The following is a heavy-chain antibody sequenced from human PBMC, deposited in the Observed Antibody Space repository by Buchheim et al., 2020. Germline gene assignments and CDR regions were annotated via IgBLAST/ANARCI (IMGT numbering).Heavy chain of an antibody. V-gene: IGHV1-2*04. Sequence: QVQLVQSGAEVKKPGASVKVSCKASGYSFTGYYIYWVRQAPGQGLEWMGWINSNSGDTNYAQKFQGWVPMTRDTSMRTVYMELNRLRSDDTAVYYCARSGYYYGLDVWGQGTT. CDR2: INSNSGDT. CDR1: GYSFTGYY. CDR3: ARSGYYYGLDV. J-gene: IGHJ6*02.